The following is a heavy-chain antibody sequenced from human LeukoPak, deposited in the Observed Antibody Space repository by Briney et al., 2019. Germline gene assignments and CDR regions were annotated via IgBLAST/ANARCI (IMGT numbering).Heavy chain of an antibody. Sequence: GGSLRLSCAASGFIVNSNYMNWVRQAPGKGLEWVSVLYSDDTTYYADSVKGRFTISRDNSKNTLYLQMNNLRAEDTAVYYCARGGGYYTIDYWGQGTLVTVSS. J-gene: IGHJ4*02. CDR3: ARGGGYYTIDY. D-gene: IGHD1-26*01. CDR1: GFIVNSNY. CDR2: LYSDDTT. V-gene: IGHV3-53*01.